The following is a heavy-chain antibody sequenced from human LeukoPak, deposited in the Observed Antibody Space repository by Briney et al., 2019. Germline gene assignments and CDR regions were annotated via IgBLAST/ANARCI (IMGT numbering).Heavy chain of an antibody. Sequence: GGSLRLSCAMSGFTFTNNAMTWVRQAPGKGLEWVSTIGGGDVEIHYADSVKGRFTISRDNSKNTLYLQMNSLRAEDTAVYYCGRGHRFCSRGNCNSPVDYWGQGTLVTVSS. V-gene: IGHV3-23*01. D-gene: IGHD2-15*01. J-gene: IGHJ4*02. CDR1: GFTFTNNA. CDR3: GRGHRFCSRGNCNSPVDY. CDR2: IGGGDVEI.